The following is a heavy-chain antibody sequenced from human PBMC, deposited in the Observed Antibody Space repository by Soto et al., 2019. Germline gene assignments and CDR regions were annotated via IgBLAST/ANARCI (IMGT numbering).Heavy chain of an antibody. CDR1: GFSFSNYV. J-gene: IGHJ4*02. CDR2: ISGSGGST. D-gene: IGHD3-3*01. V-gene: IGHV3-23*01. Sequence: EVQVLESGGGLVQRGGSLRLSCAASGFSFSNYVMNWVRQAPGKGLEWVSGISGSGGSTYYADSVKGRFTTSRHNSKNTLDVQMNSLSAEDTAVYYCAKGPDTIFGVVDPFDFWGQGTLVTVSS. CDR3: AKGPDTIFGVVDPFDF.